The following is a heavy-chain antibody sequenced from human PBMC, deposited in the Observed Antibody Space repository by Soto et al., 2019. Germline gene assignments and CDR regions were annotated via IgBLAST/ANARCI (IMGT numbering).Heavy chain of an antibody. Sequence: ASVKVSCKASGYTFTSYGISWVRQAPGQGLEWMGWISAYNGNTNYAQKLQGRVTMTTDTSTSTAYMELRSLRSDDTAVYYCARDSMITFGGVLVIFDYWGQGSLVIVSS. CDR1: GYTFTSYG. V-gene: IGHV1-18*01. CDR2: ISAYNGNT. D-gene: IGHD3-16*02. CDR3: ARDSMITFGGVLVIFDY. J-gene: IGHJ4*02.